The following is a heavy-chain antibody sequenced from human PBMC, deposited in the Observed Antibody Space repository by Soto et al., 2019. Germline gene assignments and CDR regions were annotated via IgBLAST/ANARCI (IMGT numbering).Heavy chain of an antibody. V-gene: IGHV3-33*01. CDR3: ARDKHLWGDYAPNWFDP. CDR2: IWYDGSNK. Sequence: QVQLVESGGGVVQPGRSLRLSCAASGFTFSSYGMHWVRQAPGKGLEWVAVIWYDGSNKYYADSVKGRFTISRDNSKNTLYLQMNSLRAEDTAVYYCARDKHLWGDYAPNWFDPWGQGTLVTVSS. CDR1: GFTFSSYG. J-gene: IGHJ5*02. D-gene: IGHD4-17*01.